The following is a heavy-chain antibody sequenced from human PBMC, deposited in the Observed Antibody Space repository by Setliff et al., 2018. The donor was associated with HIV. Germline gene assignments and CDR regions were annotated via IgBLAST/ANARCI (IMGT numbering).Heavy chain of an antibody. J-gene: IGHJ4*02. V-gene: IGHV4-4*09. CDR1: GGSISSYY. CDR2: IYTSGST. CDR3: AREREIVGAGNYMDF. Sequence: PSETLSLTCTVSGGSISSYYWSWIRQPPGKGLEWIGYIYTSGSTNYNPSLKSRVTISLDTSKNQFSLKLTSVTAADTAVFYCAREREIVGAGNYMDFWGQGTLVTVSS. D-gene: IGHD1-26*01.